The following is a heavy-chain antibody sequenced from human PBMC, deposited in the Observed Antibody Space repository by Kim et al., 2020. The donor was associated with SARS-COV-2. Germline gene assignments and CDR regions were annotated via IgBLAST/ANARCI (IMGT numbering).Heavy chain of an antibody. J-gene: IGHJ6*02. V-gene: IGHV3-21*01. Sequence: GGSLRLSCAASGFTFSSYSMNWVRQAPGKGLEWVSSISSSSSYIYYADSAKGRFTISRDNAKNSLYLQMNSLRAEDTAVYYCARLLRSGWYQLEYYYGMDVWGQGTTVTVSS. D-gene: IGHD6-19*01. CDR3: ARLLRSGWYQLEYYYGMDV. CDR1: GFTFSSYS. CDR2: ISSSSSYI.